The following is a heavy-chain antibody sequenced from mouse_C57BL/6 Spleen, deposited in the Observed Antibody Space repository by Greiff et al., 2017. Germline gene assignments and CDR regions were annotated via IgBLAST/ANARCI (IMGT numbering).Heavy chain of an antibody. D-gene: IGHD3-1*01. Sequence: VQLQQPGAELVRPGTSVKLSCKASGYTFTSYWMHWVKQRPGQGLEWIGVIDPSDSYTNYNQKFKGKATLTVDTSSSTAYMQLSNLTSEDSAVYYCAGGRGYPYAMDYWGQGTSVTVSS. J-gene: IGHJ4*01. CDR1: GYTFTSYW. V-gene: IGHV1-59*01. CDR2: IDPSDSYT. CDR3: AGGRGYPYAMDY.